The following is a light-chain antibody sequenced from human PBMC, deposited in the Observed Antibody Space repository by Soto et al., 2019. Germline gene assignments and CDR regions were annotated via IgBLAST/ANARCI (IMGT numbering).Light chain of an antibody. Sequence: DIHMSQSPSSLSASIGNRFTITCRASQSISRYLNWYQQKPGKAPKLLIYAASSLQSGVPSRFSGSGSGTDFTLTISSLQPEDFATYYCQQSYSTWTFGQGTKVDIK. J-gene: IGKJ1*01. CDR1: QSISRY. CDR3: QQSYSTWT. CDR2: AAS. V-gene: IGKV1-39*01.